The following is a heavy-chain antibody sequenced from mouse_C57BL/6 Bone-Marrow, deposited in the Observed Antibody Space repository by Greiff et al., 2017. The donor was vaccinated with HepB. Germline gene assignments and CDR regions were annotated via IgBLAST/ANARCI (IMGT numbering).Heavy chain of an antibody. D-gene: IGHD1-1*02. CDR1: ASTIKNTY. J-gene: IGHJ4*01. Sequence: VQLKESVAELLRPGASVKLSCTASASTIKNTYMHWVKQRPEKGLEWIGRIDPANGNTKYAPKFQGKATITADTSSNTAYLQLSSLTSEDTAIYYCARDYPFFYAMDYWGQGTSVTVSS. CDR3: ARDYPFFYAMDY. V-gene: IGHV14-3*01. CDR2: IDPANGNT.